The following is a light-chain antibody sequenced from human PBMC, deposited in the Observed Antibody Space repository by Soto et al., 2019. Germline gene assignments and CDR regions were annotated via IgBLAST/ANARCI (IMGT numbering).Light chain of an antibody. CDR3: QQRSNWPPL. CDR2: GAS. Sequence: EIEMTHSPATLCVSPWEGAALSSRANQSVRSNLAWYQQKPGQAPRLLIYGASTRALDTPARFAGSGSGTEFTLTISSLQSEDFAVYYCQQRSNWPPLFGQGTRLEIK. CDR1: QSVRSN. J-gene: IGKJ5*01. V-gene: IGKV3-15*01.